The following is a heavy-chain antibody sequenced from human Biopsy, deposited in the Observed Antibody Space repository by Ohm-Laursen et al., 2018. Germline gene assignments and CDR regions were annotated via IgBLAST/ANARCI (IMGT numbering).Heavy chain of an antibody. V-gene: IGHV3-48*03. D-gene: IGHD1-26*01. CDR1: GFTFATYG. Sequence: SLRLSCAASGFTFATYGMNWVRQAPGKGMEWISYIYGGGSPVSYADSVKGRFTISRDNAQNSLYLHMNSLRAEDTAVYYCARLNSRTYDASDLWGQGTMVIVSS. J-gene: IGHJ3*01. CDR2: IYGGGSPV. CDR3: ARLNSRTYDASDL.